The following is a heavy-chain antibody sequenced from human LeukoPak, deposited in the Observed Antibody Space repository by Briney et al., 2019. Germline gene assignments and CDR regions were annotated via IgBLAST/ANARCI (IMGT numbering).Heavy chain of an antibody. Sequence: PGGSLRLSCDGSGFTFSNYWMSWVRQAPGKGLEWVANIQQHGSETYYGDSVKGRFTISRDNAKNSLYLQMNSLRAEDTAVYYCAREDDYGDYVGAFDIWGQGTMVTVSS. CDR1: GFTFSNYW. D-gene: IGHD4-17*01. CDR3: AREDDYGDYVGAFDI. CDR2: IQQHGSET. J-gene: IGHJ3*02. V-gene: IGHV3-7*01.